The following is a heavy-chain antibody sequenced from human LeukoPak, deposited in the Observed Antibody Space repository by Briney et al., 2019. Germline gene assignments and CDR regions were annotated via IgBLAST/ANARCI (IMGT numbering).Heavy chain of an antibody. CDR1: GDNFTNNW. CDR2: IYPGDSDT. V-gene: IGHV5-51*01. J-gene: IGHJ5*02. Sequence: GESLKISCKGSGDNFTNNWIGWVRQMPGKGLEWMGIIYPGDSDTRYSPSLQGQVTISADKSISTAYLQWSSLKASDTAMYYCARHDMVRGVITKWIDPWGQGTLVIVSS. CDR3: ARHDMVRGVITKWIDP. D-gene: IGHD3-10*01.